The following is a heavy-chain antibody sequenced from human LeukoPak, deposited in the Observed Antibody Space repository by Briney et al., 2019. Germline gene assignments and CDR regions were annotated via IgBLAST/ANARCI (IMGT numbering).Heavy chain of an antibody. CDR2: INPNSGGT. J-gene: IGHJ4*02. V-gene: IGHV1-2*04. D-gene: IGHD6-19*01. CDR3: ARSPYSSGWVDY. Sequence: ASVKVSCKASGYTFTGYYMHWVRQAPGQGLERMGWINPNSGGTNYAQKFQGWVTMTRDTSISTAYMELSRLRSDDTAVYYCARSPYSSGWVDYWGQGTLVTVSS. CDR1: GYTFTGYY.